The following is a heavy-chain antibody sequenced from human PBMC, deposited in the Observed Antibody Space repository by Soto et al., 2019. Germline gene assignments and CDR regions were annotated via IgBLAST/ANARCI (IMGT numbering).Heavy chain of an antibody. CDR1: GGTFSSYA. V-gene: IGHV1-69*01. Sequence: QVQLVQSGAEVKKPGSSVKVSCKASGGTFSSYAISWVRQAPGQGLEWMGGIIPIFGTANYAQKFQGRVTITADESTSTAYMELSSLTSEDTAVYYCARDPIVLIVYGHPYYYYYGMDVWGQGTTVTASS. CDR3: ARDPIVLIVYGHPYYYYYGMDV. J-gene: IGHJ6*02. D-gene: IGHD2-8*01. CDR2: IIPIFGTA.